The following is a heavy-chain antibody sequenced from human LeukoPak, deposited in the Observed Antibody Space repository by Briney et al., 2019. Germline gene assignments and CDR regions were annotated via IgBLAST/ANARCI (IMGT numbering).Heavy chain of an antibody. V-gene: IGHV1-46*01. J-gene: IGHJ4*02. CDR3: ARDQEGFDY. Sequence: GASVTVSCTASGYTFTSNYIHWVRQAPGQGLEWMGMIYPGDGSTSYAQKFQGRVIVTRDTSTSTVHMELSGLRSEDTAVYYCARDQEGFDYWGQGTLVTVSS. CDR2: IYPGDGST. CDR1: GYTFTSNY.